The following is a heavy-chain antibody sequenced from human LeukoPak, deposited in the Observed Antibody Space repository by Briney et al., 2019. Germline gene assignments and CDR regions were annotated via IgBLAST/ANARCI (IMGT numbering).Heavy chain of an antibody. Sequence: GGSLRLSCAASGFTFASYAMSWVRQAPGKGLEWVSIISGSGGSTYYVDSVKGRFTISRDDSKNSLYLQMNSLRAEDTALYYCARGGLSGQRTDLFDIWGQGTMVTVSS. CDR3: ARGGLSGQRTDLFDI. CDR2: ISGSGGST. V-gene: IGHV3-23*01. CDR1: GFTFASYA. J-gene: IGHJ3*02. D-gene: IGHD2/OR15-2a*01.